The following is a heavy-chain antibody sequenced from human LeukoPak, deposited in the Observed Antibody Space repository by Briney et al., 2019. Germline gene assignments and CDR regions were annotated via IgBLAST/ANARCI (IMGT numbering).Heavy chain of an antibody. Sequence: SETLSLTCTVSGGSISSYYWSWIRQPAGKGLEWIGSIYHSGSTYYNPSLKSRVTISVDTSKNQFSLKLSSVTAADTAVYYCARDESGSSWFFDYWGQGTLVTVSS. J-gene: IGHJ4*02. CDR1: GGSISSYY. CDR2: IYHSGST. CDR3: ARDESGSSWFFDY. D-gene: IGHD6-13*01. V-gene: IGHV4-4*07.